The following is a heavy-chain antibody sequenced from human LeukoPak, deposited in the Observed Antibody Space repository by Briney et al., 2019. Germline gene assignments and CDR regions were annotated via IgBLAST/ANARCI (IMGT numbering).Heavy chain of an antibody. D-gene: IGHD1-26*01. J-gene: IGHJ4*02. CDR2: LSPTSGNT. CDR3: ARGEAIVGSY. V-gene: IGHV1-8*01. Sequence: GASVKVSCKASGYTFTTYDINWVRQAPGQGLEWLGWLSPTSGNTGYAQKFQGRVTLTRDTSTSTVYMELSSLTSGDTAVYYCARGEAIVGSYWGQGTLVTVSS. CDR1: GYTFTTYD.